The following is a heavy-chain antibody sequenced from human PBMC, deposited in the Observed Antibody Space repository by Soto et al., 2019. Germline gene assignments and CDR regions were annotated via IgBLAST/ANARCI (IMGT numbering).Heavy chain of an antibody. CDR1: GYSFTSLD. CDR2: MQPSSGRT. D-gene: IGHD1-26*01. Sequence: ASVKVSCKASGYSFTSLDIDWVRQTTGQGLEWMGWMQPSSGRTGYAQKFQGRVTMTRDTSINTAYMELSSLTSDDTALYYCARGVTAGVDYWGQGTLVTVSS. V-gene: IGHV1-8*01. CDR3: ARGVTAGVDY. J-gene: IGHJ4*02.